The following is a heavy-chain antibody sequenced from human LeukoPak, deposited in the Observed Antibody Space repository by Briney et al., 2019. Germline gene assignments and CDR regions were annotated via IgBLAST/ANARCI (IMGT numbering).Heavy chain of an antibody. D-gene: IGHD3-22*01. CDR2: IYPADSDT. CDR3: ARGIIVTSGPFDY. Sequence: GESLKISCKGSGYSFTSYWIGWVRQMPGKGLEWMGIIYPADSDTRYSPSFQGQVTNSADKSSSTAYLQWNSLKASDTAMYYCARGIIVTSGPFDYWGQGTLVTVSS. V-gene: IGHV5-51*01. J-gene: IGHJ4*02. CDR1: GYSFTSYW.